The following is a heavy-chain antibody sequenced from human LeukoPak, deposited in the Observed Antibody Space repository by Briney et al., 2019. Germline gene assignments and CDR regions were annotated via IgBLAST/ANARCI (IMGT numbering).Heavy chain of an antibody. V-gene: IGHV4-34*01. Sequence: GSLRLSCAASGFTFSSYAMSWIRQPPGEGLEWIGEINHSGSTNYNPSLKSRVTISVDTSKNQFSLKLSSVTAADTAVYYCAIEYYYDSAIPGGAFDIWGQGTMVTVSS. D-gene: IGHD3-22*01. J-gene: IGHJ3*02. CDR1: GFTFSSYA. CDR3: AIEYYYDSAIPGGAFDI. CDR2: INHSGST.